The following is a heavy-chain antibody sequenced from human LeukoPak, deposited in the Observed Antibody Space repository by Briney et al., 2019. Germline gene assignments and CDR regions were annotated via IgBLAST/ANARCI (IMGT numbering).Heavy chain of an antibody. J-gene: IGHJ5*02. CDR2: ISYDGSNE. CDR1: GFTFSSYA. D-gene: IGHD2-2*02. CDR3: ARGNPELYCSSTSCYRWIDNWFDP. V-gene: IGHV3-30-3*01. Sequence: GGSLRLSCAASGFTFSSYAMHWVRQAPGKGLEWVAVISYDGSNEYYADSVKGRFTISRDNSKNTLYLQMNSLRAEDTAVYYCARGNPELYCSSTSCYRWIDNWFDPWGQGTLVTVSS.